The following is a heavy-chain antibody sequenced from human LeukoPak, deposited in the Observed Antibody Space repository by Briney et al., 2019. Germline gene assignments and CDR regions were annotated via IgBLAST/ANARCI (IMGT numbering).Heavy chain of an antibody. Sequence: SVKVSCKASGGTFSSYAISWVRQAPGQGLEWMGGIIPIFGTANYAQKFQGRVTITADESTSTAYMELSSLRSEDTAVYYCARSVRCGGSCYSHFDYWGQGTLVTVSS. D-gene: IGHD2-15*01. V-gene: IGHV1-69*13. CDR3: ARSVRCGGSCYSHFDY. J-gene: IGHJ4*02. CDR2: IIPIFGTA. CDR1: GGTFSSYA.